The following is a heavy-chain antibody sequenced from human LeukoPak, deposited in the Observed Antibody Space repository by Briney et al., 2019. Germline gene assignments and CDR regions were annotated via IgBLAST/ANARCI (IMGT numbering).Heavy chain of an antibody. Sequence: GGSLRLSCAASGFTFNSYWMHWVRQVPGKGLVWVSRINSDGSRTNYVDSAKGRFTIPRDNAKNSLYLQMNSLRAEDTAVYYCARVTYGSGTYGAFDYWGQGTLVTVSS. V-gene: IGHV3-74*01. J-gene: IGHJ4*02. CDR1: GFTFNSYW. CDR3: ARVTYGSGTYGAFDY. D-gene: IGHD3-10*01. CDR2: INSDGSRT.